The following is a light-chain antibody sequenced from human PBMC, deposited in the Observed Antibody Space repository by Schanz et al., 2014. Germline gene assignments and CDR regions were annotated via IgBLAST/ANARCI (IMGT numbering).Light chain of an antibody. CDR2: DAS. CDR1: QSISSN. Sequence: EIVLTQSPGTLSVSPGERATLSCRASQSISSNLAWYQQKPGQAPRLLIYDASNRATGIPARFSGSGSGTDFTLNISRLEPEDFAVYYCQQYGTSPLTFGGGTKVEIK. J-gene: IGKJ4*01. V-gene: IGKV3-20*01. CDR3: QQYGTSPLT.